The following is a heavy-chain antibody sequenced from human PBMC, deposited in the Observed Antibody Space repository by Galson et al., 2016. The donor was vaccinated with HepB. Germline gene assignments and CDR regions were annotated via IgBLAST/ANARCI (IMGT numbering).Heavy chain of an antibody. CDR1: GFTFTSYG. CDR3: VKEHLYDSSSSSPPQKDY. D-gene: IGHD3-22*01. Sequence: LRLSCAASGFTFTSYGMHWVRQAPGKGLEWVAVISYDGKNEDYADSAKGRFTISRDSSKNTLYVEMNSLRAEDTAVYYCVKEHLYDSSSSSPPQKDYWGQGTLVTVSA. CDR2: ISYDGKNE. J-gene: IGHJ4*02. V-gene: IGHV3-30*19.